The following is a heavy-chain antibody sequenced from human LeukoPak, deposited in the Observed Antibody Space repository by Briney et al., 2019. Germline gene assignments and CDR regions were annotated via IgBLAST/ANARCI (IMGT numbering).Heavy chain of an antibody. J-gene: IGHJ5*02. CDR1: GGTFSSYA. CDR2: IIPIFGTA. V-gene: IGHV1-69*06. Sequence: SVKVSCKASGGTFSSYAISWVRQAPGQGLEWMGGIIPIFGTANYAQKFQGRVTITSDKSTSTAYMEPSSLTSDDTAVYYCARMSGYCSGGSCYGNNWFDPWGQGTLVTVSS. D-gene: IGHD2-15*01. CDR3: ARMSGYCSGGSCYGNNWFDP.